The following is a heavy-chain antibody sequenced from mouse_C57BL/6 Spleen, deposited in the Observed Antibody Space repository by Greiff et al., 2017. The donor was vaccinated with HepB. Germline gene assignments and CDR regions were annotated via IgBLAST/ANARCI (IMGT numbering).Heavy chain of an antibody. CDR3: AREGLGYAMDY. CDR1: GYSITSGYY. D-gene: IGHD4-1*01. Sequence: DVQLQESGPGLVKPSQSLSLTCSVTGYSITSGYYWNWIRQFPGNKLEWMGYISYDGSNNYNPSLKNRISITRDTSKNQFFLKLNSVTTEDTATYDCAREGLGYAMDYWGQGTSVTVSS. V-gene: IGHV3-6*01. J-gene: IGHJ4*01. CDR2: ISYDGSN.